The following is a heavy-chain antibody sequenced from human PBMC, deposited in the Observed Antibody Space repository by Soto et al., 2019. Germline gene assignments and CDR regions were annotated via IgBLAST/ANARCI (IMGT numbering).Heavy chain of an antibody. CDR1: GGTFSSYT. D-gene: IGHD5-12*01. J-gene: IGHJ4*02. V-gene: IGHV1-69*02. CDR2: IIPILGIA. CDR3: ARREMATINVDY. Sequence: QVQLVQSGAEVKKPGSSVKVSCKASGGTFSSYTISWVRQAPGQGLEWMGRIIPILGIANYAQKFQGRVTITADKSTSTSYMELSSLRCEDTAVYYCARREMATINVDYWVQGTLVTVSS.